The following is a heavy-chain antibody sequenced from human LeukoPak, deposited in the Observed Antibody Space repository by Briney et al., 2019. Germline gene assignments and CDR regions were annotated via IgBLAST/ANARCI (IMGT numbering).Heavy chain of an antibody. D-gene: IGHD4/OR15-4a*01. CDR1: GFSVSNDY. Sequence: GGSLKLFCVASGFSVSNDYLSCVRQAPAKGLEWVSVIYTDGRTFYADSVRGRFSISRDNPKNTLYLQMNSLRVDDTAIYFCSRDRPYGGLNGFDYWGQGTLVTVTS. CDR2: IYTDGRT. V-gene: IGHV3-53*01. CDR3: SRDRPYGGLNGFDY. J-gene: IGHJ4*02.